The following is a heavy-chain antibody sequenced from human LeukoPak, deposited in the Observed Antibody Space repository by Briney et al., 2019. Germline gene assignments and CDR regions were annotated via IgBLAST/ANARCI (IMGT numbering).Heavy chain of an antibody. J-gene: IGHJ5*02. CDR1: GGTFSSYA. D-gene: IGHD6-13*01. Sequence: SVGVSCTASGGTFSSYAISWVRQPPGQGLEWMGGIIPIFGTANYAQKLQGRVTITADKSPSPAYLELRSLRSEDTAVYYCARGRPTTSIAAAGVNWFDPWGQGTLVTVSS. V-gene: IGHV1-69*06. CDR3: ARGRPTTSIAAAGVNWFDP. CDR2: IIPIFGTA.